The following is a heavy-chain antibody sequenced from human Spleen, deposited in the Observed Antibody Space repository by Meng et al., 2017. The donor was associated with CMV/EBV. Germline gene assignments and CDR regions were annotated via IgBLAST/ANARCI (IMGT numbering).Heavy chain of an antibody. Sequence: SETLSLTCAISGDSVSTNSGGWNWIRQSPSRGLEWLGRTYYRSKWYYDYAVSVKSRITINPDTSKSQFSLQLNSVTPEDTAVYYCARNLYWFDPWGQGTLVTVSS. CDR1: GDSVSTNSGG. CDR3: ARNLYWFDP. CDR2: TYYRSKWYY. J-gene: IGHJ5*02. V-gene: IGHV6-1*01. D-gene: IGHD2-8*01.